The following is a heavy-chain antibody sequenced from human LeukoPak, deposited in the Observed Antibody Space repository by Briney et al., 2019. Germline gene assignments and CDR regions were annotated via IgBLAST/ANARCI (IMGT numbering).Heavy chain of an antibody. V-gene: IGHV4-59*12. J-gene: IGHJ4*02. D-gene: IGHD3-10*01. CDR1: GGSIRSYY. CDR3: ARDQYYYGSGSYIDY. CDR2: MYYRGNT. Sequence: SETLSLTCTVSGGSIRSYYWSWIRQPPGKGLEWIGYMYYRGNTNYNPSLESRVTMSADTSKNQFSLKLSSVIAADTAVYYCARDQYYYGSGSYIDYWGQGTLVTVSS.